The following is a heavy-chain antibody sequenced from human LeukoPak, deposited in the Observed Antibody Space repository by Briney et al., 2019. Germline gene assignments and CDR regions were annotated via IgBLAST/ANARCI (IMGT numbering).Heavy chain of an antibody. D-gene: IGHD1-1*01. CDR2: IYYSGST. V-gene: IGHV4-39*01. CDR1: GGSISSSSYY. J-gene: IGHJ4*02. CDR3: ARPAVWNDAGDY. Sequence: SETLSLTCTVSGGSISSSSYYWGWIRRPPGKGLEWIGSIYYSGSTYYNPSLKSRVTISVDTSKNQFSLKLSSVTAADTAVYYCARPAVWNDAGDYWGQGTLVTVSS.